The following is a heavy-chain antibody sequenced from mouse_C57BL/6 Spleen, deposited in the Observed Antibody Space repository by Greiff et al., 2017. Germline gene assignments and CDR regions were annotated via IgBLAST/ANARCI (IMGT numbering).Heavy chain of an antibody. Sequence: EVQVVESGGGLVKPGGSLKLSCAASGFTFSDYGMHWVRQAPEKGLEWVAYISSGSSTIYYADTVKGRFTISRDNAKNTLFLQMTSLRSEDTAMYYYARGAYYYGSSSWDFDVWGTGTTVTVSS. V-gene: IGHV5-17*01. CDR1: GFTFSDYG. CDR3: ARGAYYYGSSSWDFDV. D-gene: IGHD1-1*01. CDR2: ISSGSSTI. J-gene: IGHJ1*03.